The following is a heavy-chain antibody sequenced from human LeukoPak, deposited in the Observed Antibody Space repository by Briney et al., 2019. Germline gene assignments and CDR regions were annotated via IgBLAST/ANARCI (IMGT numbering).Heavy chain of an antibody. J-gene: IGHJ3*02. CDR1: GGSVSSGSYY. V-gene: IGHV4-61*01. D-gene: IGHD3-22*01. CDR2: IYYSGSA. Sequence: PSETLSLTCTVSGGSVSSGSYYWSWIRQPPGKGLEWIGYIYYSGSANYNPSLKSRVTISVDTSKNQFSLKLSSVTAADTAVYYCARFKRGYDRSYAFDIWGQGTMVTVSS. CDR3: ARFKRGYDRSYAFDI.